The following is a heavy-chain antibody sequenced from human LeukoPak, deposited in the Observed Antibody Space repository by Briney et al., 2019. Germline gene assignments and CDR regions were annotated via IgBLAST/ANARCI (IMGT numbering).Heavy chain of an antibody. Sequence: ASVKVSCKASGYTFTGYYMLWVRQAPGQGLEWMGRINPNSGGTNYAQKFQGRVTMTRDTSITTAYMELSRLRSDDTAVYYCARDPITFGGVIVIPEILGMDVWGQGTTVTVSS. CDR3: ARDPITFGGVIVIPEILGMDV. D-gene: IGHD3-16*02. CDR2: INPNSGGT. V-gene: IGHV1-2*06. J-gene: IGHJ6*02. CDR1: GYTFTGYY.